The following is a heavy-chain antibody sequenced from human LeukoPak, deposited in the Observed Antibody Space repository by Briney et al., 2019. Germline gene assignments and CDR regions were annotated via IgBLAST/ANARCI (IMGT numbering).Heavy chain of an antibody. CDR2: IYYSGST. D-gene: IGHD3-3*01. Sequence: NPSETLSLTCTVSGGSISSYYWSWIRQPPGKGLEWIGYIYYSGSTNYNPSLKSRVTISVDTSKNQFSLKLSSVTAADTAVYYCARDRDFWSGSRWFDPWGQGTLVTVSS. J-gene: IGHJ5*02. CDR1: GGSISSYY. CDR3: ARDRDFWSGSRWFDP. V-gene: IGHV4-59*01.